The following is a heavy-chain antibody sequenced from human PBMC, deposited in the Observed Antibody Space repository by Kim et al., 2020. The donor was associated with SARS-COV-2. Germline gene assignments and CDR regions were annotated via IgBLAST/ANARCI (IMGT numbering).Heavy chain of an antibody. D-gene: IGHD6-13*01. CDR3: AASSSFYNWFDP. V-gene: IGHV1-69*01. J-gene: IGHJ5*02. Sequence: NYAQKVQGRVTITADESTSTAYMELSSLRSEDTAVYYCAASSSFYNWFDPWGQGTLVTVSS.